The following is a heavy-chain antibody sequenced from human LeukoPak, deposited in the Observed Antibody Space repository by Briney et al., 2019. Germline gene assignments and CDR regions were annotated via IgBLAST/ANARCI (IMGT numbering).Heavy chain of an antibody. V-gene: IGHV1-18*01. Sequence: GASVKVSCRASGYTFTSYGISWVRQAPGQGLEWMGWISAYNGNTNYAQKLQGRVTMTTDTSTSTAYMELRSLRSDDTAVYYCARDRSLRGSYRSPFDYWGQGTLVTVSS. CDR2: ISAYNGNT. CDR1: GYTFTSYG. J-gene: IGHJ4*02. CDR3: ARDRSLRGSYRSPFDY. D-gene: IGHD3-16*02.